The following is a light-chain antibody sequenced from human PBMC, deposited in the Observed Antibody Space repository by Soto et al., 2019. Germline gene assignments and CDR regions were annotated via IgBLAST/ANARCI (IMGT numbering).Light chain of an antibody. CDR3: QQRGTWPT. Sequence: EIVFTQSPVTLSLYPGERATLSCRASQSVSGYVSWYQQKPGQAPRLLIYDASSRANGIPARFTGSGSGTDFSLTISSLEPEDFAVYYCQQRGTWPTFGQGTKVDIK. V-gene: IGKV3-11*01. CDR1: QSVSGY. J-gene: IGKJ1*01. CDR2: DAS.